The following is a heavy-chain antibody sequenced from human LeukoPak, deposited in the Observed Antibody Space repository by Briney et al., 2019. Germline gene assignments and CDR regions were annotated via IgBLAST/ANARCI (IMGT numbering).Heavy chain of an antibody. D-gene: IGHD3-3*02. CDR3: ARAFLEWFPFGSWFDP. CDR1: GGTFSSYA. Sequence: SVKVSCKASGGTFSSYAISWVRQAPGQGLEWMGGVIPIFGTANYAQKFQGRVTITADESTSTAYMELSSLRSEDTAVYYCARAFLEWFPFGSWFDPWGQGTLVTVSS. J-gene: IGHJ5*02. CDR2: VIPIFGTA. V-gene: IGHV1-69*13.